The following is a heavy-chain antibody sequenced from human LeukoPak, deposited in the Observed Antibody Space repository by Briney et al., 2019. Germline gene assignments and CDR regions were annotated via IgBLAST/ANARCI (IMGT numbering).Heavy chain of an antibody. J-gene: IGHJ4*02. Sequence: TGGSLRLSCAASGFTFSSYSMNWVRQAPGKGLEWVSSISSSSSYIYYADLVKGRFTISRDNAKNSLYLQMNSLRAEDTAVYYCARGYYYDSSGYTYWGQGTLVTVSS. V-gene: IGHV3-21*01. D-gene: IGHD3-22*01. CDR1: GFTFSSYS. CDR3: ARGYYYDSSGYTY. CDR2: ISSSSSYI.